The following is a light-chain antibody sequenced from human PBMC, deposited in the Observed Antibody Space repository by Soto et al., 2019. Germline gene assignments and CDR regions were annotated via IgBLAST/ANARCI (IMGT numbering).Light chain of an antibody. Sequence: GDRVTITCRASQGIRSYLAWYQQRPGKAPELLIYGASTLRPGGASRFSGSGSGTEFTLTISSLQPDDFATYYCQQYNSYSRTFGQGTKVDIK. CDR1: QGIRSY. V-gene: IGKV1-9*01. CDR3: QQYNSYSRT. CDR2: GAS. J-gene: IGKJ1*01.